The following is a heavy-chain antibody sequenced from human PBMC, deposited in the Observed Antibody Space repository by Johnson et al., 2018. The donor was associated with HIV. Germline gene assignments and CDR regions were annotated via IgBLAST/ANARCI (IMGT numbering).Heavy chain of an antibody. CDR3: AIDERGNGGWYHALDI. V-gene: IGHV3-30-3*01. CDR1: GFTFSSYA. D-gene: IGHD7-27*01. CDR2: ISYDGSNK. Sequence: VQLVESGGGVVQPGRSLRLSCAASGFTFSSYAMHWVRQAPGKGLEWVAVISYDGSNKYYADSVKGRFTISRDNSKNTLYLQRKSLRAEDTGVYYCAIDERGNGGWYHALDIWGQGTMVTVSS. J-gene: IGHJ3*02.